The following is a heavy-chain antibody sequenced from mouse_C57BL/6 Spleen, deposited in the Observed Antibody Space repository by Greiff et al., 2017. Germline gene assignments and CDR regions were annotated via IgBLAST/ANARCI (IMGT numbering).Heavy chain of an antibody. Sequence: QVQLQQPGAELVRPGSSVKLSCKASGYTFTSYWMHWVKQRPIQGLEWIGNIDPSDSETHYNQKFKDKATLTVDKSSSTAYMQLRSLTSEDSAVYYCARDGLGRRDFDYWGQGTTLTVSS. CDR1: GYTFTSYW. CDR2: IDPSDSET. J-gene: IGHJ2*01. D-gene: IGHD4-1*01. CDR3: ARDGLGRRDFDY. V-gene: IGHV1-52*01.